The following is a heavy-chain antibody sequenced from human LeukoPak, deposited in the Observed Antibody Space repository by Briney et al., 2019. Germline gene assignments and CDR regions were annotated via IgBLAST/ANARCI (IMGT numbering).Heavy chain of an antibody. CDR2: ISAYNGNT. D-gene: IGHD2-15*01. CDR1: GYTFTSYG. Sequence: ASVKVSCKASGYTFTSYGISWVRQAPGQGLEWMGWISAYNGNTNYAQKLQGRVTMTTDTSTSTAYMELRSLRSDETAVYYCARDTHTPCGGSSCPNWFGPWGQGTLVTVSS. J-gene: IGHJ5*02. CDR3: ARDTHTPCGGSSCPNWFGP. V-gene: IGHV1-18*01.